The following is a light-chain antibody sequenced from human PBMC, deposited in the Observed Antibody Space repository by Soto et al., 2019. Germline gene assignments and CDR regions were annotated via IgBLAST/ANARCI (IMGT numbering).Light chain of an antibody. V-gene: IGKV3-20*01. CDR1: QTVSKNY. CDR2: AAS. CDR3: QQYAVSPIT. J-gene: IGKJ5*01. Sequence: EIVLTQSPVTLSLSPGEGATLSCRASQTVSKNYLAWYQQKAGQAPRLVIYAASTRATGIPDRFSGSGSGTDSTLTISRLEPEDFAVFYCQQYAVSPITFGQGTRLEI.